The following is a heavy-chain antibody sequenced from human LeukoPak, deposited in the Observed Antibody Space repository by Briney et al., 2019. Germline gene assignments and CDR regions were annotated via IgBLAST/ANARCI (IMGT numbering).Heavy chain of an antibody. CDR3: ARGAVPLRGVDY. D-gene: IGHD4-17*01. CDR1: GGSVSSGNYY. Sequence: PSETLSLTCTVSGGSVSSGNYYWSWIRQPPGKGLEWIGYIYYSGATNYNPSLKSRVTLSVDTSKNQFSLKLNSVTAADTAVYYCARGAVPLRGVDYWGQGNRVTVSS. J-gene: IGHJ4*02. V-gene: IGHV4-61*01. CDR2: IYYSGAT.